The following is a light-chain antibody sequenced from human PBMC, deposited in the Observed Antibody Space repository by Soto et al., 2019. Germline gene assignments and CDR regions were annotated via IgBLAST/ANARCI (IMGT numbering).Light chain of an antibody. CDR3: QAWVSSTAPVV. CDR2: QDI. Sequence: SYELTQPPSVSVSPGQTANITCSGDKLGNKYACWYQQKPGQSPVLVNYQDIKRPSGIPERFSGSNSGNTATLTISGTQAMDEADYYCQAWVSSTAPVVFGGGTQLTVL. CDR1: KLGNKY. V-gene: IGLV3-1*01. J-gene: IGLJ2*01.